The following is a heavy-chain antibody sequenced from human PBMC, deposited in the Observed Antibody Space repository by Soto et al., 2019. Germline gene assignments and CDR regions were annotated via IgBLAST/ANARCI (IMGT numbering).Heavy chain of an antibody. J-gene: IGHJ6*02. CDR1: GFTFSSYG. CDR3: ARAGGSMAPLDYYYGMDV. D-gene: IGHD3-10*01. CDR2: ISYDGSNK. Sequence: HPGGSLRLSCAASGFTFSSYGMHWVRQAPGKGLEWVAVISYDGSNKYYADSVKGRFTISRDNSKNTLYLQMNSLRAEDTAVYYCARAGGSMAPLDYYYGMDVWGQGTTVTVSS. V-gene: IGHV3-30*19.